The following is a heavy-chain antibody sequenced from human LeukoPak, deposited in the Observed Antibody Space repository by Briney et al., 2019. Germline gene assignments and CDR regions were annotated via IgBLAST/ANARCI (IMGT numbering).Heavy chain of an antibody. Sequence: PSETLSLTCTVPGGSISSYYWSWIRQPPGKGLEWIGYIYYSGSTNYNPSLKSRVTISVDTSKNQFSLKLSSVTAADTAVYYCASFTYCSSTSCYSAFDIWGQGTMVTVSS. J-gene: IGHJ3*02. CDR3: ASFTYCSSTSCYSAFDI. CDR1: GGSISSYY. V-gene: IGHV4-59*01. CDR2: IYYSGST. D-gene: IGHD2-2*01.